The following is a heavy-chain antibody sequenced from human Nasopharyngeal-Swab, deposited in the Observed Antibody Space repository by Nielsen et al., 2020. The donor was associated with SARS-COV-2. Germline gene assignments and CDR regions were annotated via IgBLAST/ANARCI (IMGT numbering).Heavy chain of an antibody. CDR2: IAHDASNE. J-gene: IGHJ4*02. V-gene: IGHV3-30*03. CDR1: GFTFSSFG. Sequence: GESLKISCAASGFTFSSFGMHWVRQAPGKGLEWVAFIAHDASNEYYGDSVKGRFSISRDSSKNTLYLQMDSLRGEDTAVYYCARDAPAPYGAFYLGRGTLVTVSS. CDR3: ARDAPAPYGAFY. D-gene: IGHD4-17*01.